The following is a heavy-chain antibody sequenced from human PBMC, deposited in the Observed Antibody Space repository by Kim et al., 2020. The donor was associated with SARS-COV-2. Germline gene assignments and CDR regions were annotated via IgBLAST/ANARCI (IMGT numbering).Heavy chain of an antibody. J-gene: IGHJ4*02. CDR3: ARGFWSGYCPLDY. D-gene: IGHD3-3*01. CDR2: IYHSGST. V-gene: IGHV4-38-2*02. Sequence: SETLSLTCTVSGYSISSGYYWGWIRQPPGKGLEWIGSIYHSGSTYYNPSLKSRVTISVDTSKNQFSLKLSSVTAADTAVYYCARGFWSGYCPLDYWGQGTLVTVSS. CDR1: GYSISSGYY.